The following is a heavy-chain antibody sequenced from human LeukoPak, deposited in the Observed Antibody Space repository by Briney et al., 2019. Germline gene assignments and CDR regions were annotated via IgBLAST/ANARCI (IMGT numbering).Heavy chain of an antibody. D-gene: IGHD7-27*01. CDR2: IYYSGST. Sequence: SETLSLTCTVSGGSISSGGYYWSWIRQHPGKGLEWIGYIYYSGSTYYNPSLKSRVTISVDTSKNQFSLKLSSVTAADTAVYYCARTKWGIHLAEYYYFDYWGQGTLVTVSS. CDR3: ARTKWGIHLAEYYYFDY. J-gene: IGHJ4*02. V-gene: IGHV4-31*03. CDR1: GGSISSGGYY.